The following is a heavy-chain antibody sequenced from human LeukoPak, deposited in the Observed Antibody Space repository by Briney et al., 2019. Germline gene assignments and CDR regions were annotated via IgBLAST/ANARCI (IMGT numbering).Heavy chain of an antibody. V-gene: IGHV3-33*01. CDR3: ARVAVSGPTGWFDS. CDR1: GFTFSSYG. D-gene: IGHD2-8*02. CDR2: IWYDGSNK. Sequence: GRSLRLSCAASGFTFSSYGMHWVRQAPGKGLEWVAVIWYDGSNKYYADSVKGRFTISRDNVDNVVYLQMNSLGAEDTAVYYCARVAVSGPTGWFDSWGQGTLVIVSS. J-gene: IGHJ5*01.